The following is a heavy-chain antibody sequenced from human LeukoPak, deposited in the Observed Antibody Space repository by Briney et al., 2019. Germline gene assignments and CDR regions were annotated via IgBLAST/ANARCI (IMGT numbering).Heavy chain of an antibody. CDR1: GGSISSTNW. D-gene: IGHD6-13*01. CDR3: ARASSSSWYGAGY. CDR2: IYHSGNT. Sequence: SETLSLTCAVSGGSISSTNWWSWVRQPPGKGLEWIGEIYHSGNTNYNPSLKSRVTISVDKSKNQFSLKLSSVTAADTAVYYCARASSSSWYGAGYWGQGTLVTVSS. V-gene: IGHV4-4*02. J-gene: IGHJ4*02.